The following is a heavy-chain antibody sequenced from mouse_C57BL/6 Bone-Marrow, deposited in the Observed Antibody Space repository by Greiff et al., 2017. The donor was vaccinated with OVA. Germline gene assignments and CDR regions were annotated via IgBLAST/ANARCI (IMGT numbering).Heavy chain of an antibody. CDR1: GYTFTDYY. J-gene: IGHJ2*01. CDR2: INPNNGGT. D-gene: IGHD1-1*01. V-gene: IGHV1-26*01. CDR3: ARFDDGSSYFDY. Sequence: EVQLQQSGPELVKPGASVKISCKASGYTFTDYYMNWVKQSHGKSLEWIGDINPNNGGTSYNQKFKGKATLTVDKSSSTAYMELRSLTSEDSAVYYCARFDDGSSYFDYWGQGTTLTVSS.